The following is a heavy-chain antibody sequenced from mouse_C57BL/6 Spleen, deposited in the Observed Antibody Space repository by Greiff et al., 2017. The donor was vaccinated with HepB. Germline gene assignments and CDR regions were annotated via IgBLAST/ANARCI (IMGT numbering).Heavy chain of an antibody. D-gene: IGHD1-1*01. Sequence: EVQLQESGPELVKPGASVKISCKASGYSFTDYNMNWVKQSNGKSLEWIGVINPNYGTTSYNQKFKGKATLTVDQSSSTAYMQLNSLTSEDSAVYYCARSGYYGSSLAWFAYWGQGTLVTVSA. V-gene: IGHV1-39*01. J-gene: IGHJ3*01. CDR1: GYSFTDYN. CDR2: INPNYGTT. CDR3: ARSGYYGSSLAWFAY.